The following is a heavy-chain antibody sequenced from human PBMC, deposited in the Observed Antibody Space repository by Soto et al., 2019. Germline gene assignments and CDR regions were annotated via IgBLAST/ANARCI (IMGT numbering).Heavy chain of an antibody. J-gene: IGHJ4*02. Sequence: QVQLQQWGAGLLKPSETLSLTCAVYGGSFSGYYWNWIRQPPGKGLEWIGELNHSGSTNYNPSLKSRVTISVDTSKNQFSLKLSSVTAADTAVYSCARGYGRNFDYWGQGTLVTVSS. CDR2: LNHSGST. CDR3: ARGYGRNFDY. CDR1: GGSFSGYY. V-gene: IGHV4-34*01. D-gene: IGHD3-10*01.